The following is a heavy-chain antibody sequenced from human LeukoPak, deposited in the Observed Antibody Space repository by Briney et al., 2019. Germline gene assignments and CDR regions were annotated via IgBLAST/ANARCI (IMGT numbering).Heavy chain of an antibody. D-gene: IGHD4-11*01. CDR3: ARGAPYGNLMRGHLSFDY. V-gene: IGHV1-3*01. CDR2: INAGNGNT. J-gene: IGHJ4*02. Sequence: ASVKVSCKASGYTFTSYAMHWVRQAPGQRLEWMGWINAGNGNTKYSQKFQGRVTITRDTSASTAYMELSSLRSEDTAVYYCARGAPYGNLMRGHLSFDYWGQGTLVTVSS. CDR1: GYTFTSYA.